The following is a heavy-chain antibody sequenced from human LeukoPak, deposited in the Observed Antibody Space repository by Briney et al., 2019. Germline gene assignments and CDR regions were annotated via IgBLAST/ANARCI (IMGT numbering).Heavy chain of an antibody. J-gene: IGHJ3*02. CDR3: ARDLLPSQWLLPRLDAFDI. CDR2: IWYDGSNK. V-gene: IGHV3-33*01. Sequence: PGRSLKLSCAASGFTFSSYGMHWVRQAPGKGLEWVAVIWYDGSNKYYADSVKGRFTISRDNSKNTLYLQMNSLRAEDTAVYYCARDLLPSQWLLPRLDAFDIWGQGTMVTVSS. D-gene: IGHD3-22*01. CDR1: GFTFSSYG.